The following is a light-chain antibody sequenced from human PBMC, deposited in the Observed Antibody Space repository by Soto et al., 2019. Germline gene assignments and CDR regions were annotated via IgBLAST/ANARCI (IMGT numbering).Light chain of an antibody. J-gene: IGKJ1*01. CDR2: DAS. CDR3: QQYRT. V-gene: IGKV3-20*01. CDR1: QSVTSY. Sequence: DIVLTQPPGTLSLSLGERATLSCRASQSVTSYLAWYQQRPGQAPRLLINDASRRATGIPDRFSGSGSGADFTLTISRLEPEDFAVYYCQQYRTFGQGTKVDIK.